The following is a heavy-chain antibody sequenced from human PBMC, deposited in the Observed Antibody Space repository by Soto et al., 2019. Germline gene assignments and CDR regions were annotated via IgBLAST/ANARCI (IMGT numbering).Heavy chain of an antibody. CDR3: ARERRWEPLLY. CDR2: VSAYNRNT. J-gene: IGHJ4*02. D-gene: IGHD1-26*01. V-gene: IGHV1-18*01. CDR1: GYTFSNYG. Sequence: QVQLVQSGPEVKKPGASVKVSCKGSGYTFSNYGVTWVRQAPGQGLERLGWVSAYNRNTDYAQKFEDRATMTIDTSTNTAYLELRGLTPDDTAVHYCARERRWEPLLYWGQGTL.